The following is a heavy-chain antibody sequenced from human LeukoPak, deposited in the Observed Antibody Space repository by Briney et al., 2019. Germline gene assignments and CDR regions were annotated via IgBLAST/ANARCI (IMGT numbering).Heavy chain of an antibody. J-gene: IGHJ4*02. CDR1: GFTSSRYD. CDR2: ITDSGGST. Sequence: GGSLRLSCAASGFTSSRYDMSWVRQAPGKGLEWVSAITDSGGSTYYADSVRGRFTISRDDSKNTLYLLMNSLRAEDTAVYYCAKEDTLTTVYFDYWGQGTPVTVSS. V-gene: IGHV3-23*01. D-gene: IGHD4-17*01. CDR3: AKEDTLTTVYFDY.